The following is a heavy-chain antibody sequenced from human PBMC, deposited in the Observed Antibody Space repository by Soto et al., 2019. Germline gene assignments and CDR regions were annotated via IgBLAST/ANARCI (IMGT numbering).Heavy chain of an antibody. V-gene: IGHV4-34*01. CDR1: GGSFSGYY. J-gene: IGHJ6*02. CDR3: ARDRYNWNDSAYPYYYYGMDV. CDR2: INHSRST. Sequence: SETLSLTCAVYGGSFSGYYWSWIRQPPGKGLEWIGEINHSRSTNYNPSLKSRVTRSVDTSKNQFALKLSSVTAADTAVYYCARDRYNWNDSAYPYYYYGMDVWGQGTTVTVSS. D-gene: IGHD1-20*01.